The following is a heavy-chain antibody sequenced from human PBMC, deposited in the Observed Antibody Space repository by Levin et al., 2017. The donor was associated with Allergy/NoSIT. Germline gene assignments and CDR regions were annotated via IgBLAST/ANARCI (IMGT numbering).Heavy chain of an antibody. V-gene: IGHV1-18*01. J-gene: IGHJ4*02. D-gene: IGHD3-16*02. CDR1: GYTFTSYG. CDR3: ARDRDYVGGSYRHTLDY. CDR2: ISAYNGNT. Sequence: ASVKVSCKASGYTFTSYGITGGGRAPGQGIEWRGWISAYNGNTDYAQKLQGRVTMTTDTSTSTAYMELRSLRSDDTAVYYCARDRDYVGGSYRHTLDYWGQGTLVTVSS.